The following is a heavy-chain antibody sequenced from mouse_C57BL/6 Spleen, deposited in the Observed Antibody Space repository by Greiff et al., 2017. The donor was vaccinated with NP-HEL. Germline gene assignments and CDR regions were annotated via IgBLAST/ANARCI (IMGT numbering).Heavy chain of an antibody. J-gene: IGHJ1*03. CDR2: IDPSDSYT. CDR1: GYTFTSYW. CDR3: ARSGITTGYFDV. V-gene: IGHV1-69*01. Sequence: QVQLQQPGAELVMPGASVKLSCKASGYTFTSYWMHWVKQRPGQGLEWIGEIDPSDSYTNYNQKFKGKSTLTVDKSSSTAYMQLSSLTSEDSAVHYCARSGITTGYFDVWGTGTTVTVSS. D-gene: IGHD1-1*01.